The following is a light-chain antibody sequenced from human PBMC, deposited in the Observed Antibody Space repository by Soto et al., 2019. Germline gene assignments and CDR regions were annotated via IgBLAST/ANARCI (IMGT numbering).Light chain of an antibody. V-gene: IGKV3-11*01. J-gene: IGKJ1*01. Sequence: EIVFTQSPATLSSSPVERATLSCRASQTVSNKLAWYQHKPGQAPRLLIYDTSNRATGIPARFSGSGSGTDFTLTISSLEPEDFAVYYCHQRKSWPRTFGQGTKVDIK. CDR2: DTS. CDR3: HQRKSWPRT. CDR1: QTVSNK.